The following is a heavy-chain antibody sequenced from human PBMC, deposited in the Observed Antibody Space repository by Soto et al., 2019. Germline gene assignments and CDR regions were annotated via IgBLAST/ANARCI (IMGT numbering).Heavy chain of an antibody. CDR1: GFTFSSYG. D-gene: IGHD3-10*01. CDR3: AKDHYYGSGRLPPDI. Sequence: QVQLVESGGGVVQPGRSRRLSCAASGFTFSSYGMHWVRQAPGKGLEWVAVISYDGSNKYYADSVKGRFTISRDNSKNTLYLQMNSLRAEDTAVYYCAKDHYYGSGRLPPDIWGQGTMVTVSS. CDR2: ISYDGSNK. V-gene: IGHV3-30*18. J-gene: IGHJ3*02.